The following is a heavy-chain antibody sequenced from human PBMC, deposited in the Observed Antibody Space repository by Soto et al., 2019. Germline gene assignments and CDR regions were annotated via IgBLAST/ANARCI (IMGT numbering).Heavy chain of an antibody. V-gene: IGHV3-23*01. J-gene: IGHJ4*02. Sequence: GSLRLSCAASGFTFSSYAMHWVRQAPGKGLEWVSAISGSGGSTYYADSVKGRFTISRDNSKNTLYLQMNSLRDEDTALYYCVRSGDYRSGSYWYFFDYWGQGTQVTVSS. CDR3: VRSGDYRSGSYWYFFDY. D-gene: IGHD3-10*01. CDR1: GFTFSSYA. CDR2: ISGSGGST.